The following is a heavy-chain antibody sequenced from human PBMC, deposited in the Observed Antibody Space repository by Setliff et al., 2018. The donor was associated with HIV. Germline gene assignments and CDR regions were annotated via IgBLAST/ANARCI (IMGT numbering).Heavy chain of an antibody. V-gene: IGHV3-23*01. D-gene: IGHD3-22*01. CDR3: ARSMNYDTSGWSFDGFDI. CDR2: ISGTGLNT. Sequence: PGGSLRLSCAASGFTFSNYAMSWVRQAPGKGLEWVSSISGTGLNTYYSDSVKGRFTISRDNSKNTLYLQMNNLRAEDTAVYYCARSMNYDTSGWSFDGFDIWGQGTMVTVSS. CDR1: GFTFSNYA. J-gene: IGHJ3*02.